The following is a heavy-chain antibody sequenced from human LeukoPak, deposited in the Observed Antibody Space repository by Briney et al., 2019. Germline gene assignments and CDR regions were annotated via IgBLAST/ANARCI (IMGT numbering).Heavy chain of an antibody. Sequence: SGTLSLTCTVSGGSIRSHYWTWIRQPPGKGLEWIGYIYYSGSTYYNPSLKSRVTISVDTSKNQFSLKLSSVTAADTAVYYCARERGGVFDYWGQGTLVTVSS. J-gene: IGHJ4*02. CDR1: GGSIRSHY. CDR2: IYYSGST. D-gene: IGHD3-16*01. CDR3: ARERGGVFDY. V-gene: IGHV4-30-4*01.